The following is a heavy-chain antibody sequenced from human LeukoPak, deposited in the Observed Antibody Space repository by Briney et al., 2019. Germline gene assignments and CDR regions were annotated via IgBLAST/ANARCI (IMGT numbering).Heavy chain of an antibody. Sequence: SETLSLTCAVSGGSISSGGYSWSWIRQPPGKGLVWIGYIYHSGSTYYNPSLKSRVTISVDRSKNQFSLKLSSVTAADTAVYYCARVPGIAAAGSWWFDPWGQGTLVTVSS. J-gene: IGHJ5*02. CDR3: ARVPGIAAAGSWWFDP. D-gene: IGHD6-13*01. CDR1: GGSISSGGYS. V-gene: IGHV4-30-2*01. CDR2: IYHSGST.